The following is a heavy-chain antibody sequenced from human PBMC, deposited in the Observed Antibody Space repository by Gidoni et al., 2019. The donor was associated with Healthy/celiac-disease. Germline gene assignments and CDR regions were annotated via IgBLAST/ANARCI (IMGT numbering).Heavy chain of an antibody. Sequence: QVQLQESRTGLVKPSQTLSLTCTVSGGSFRSCGYSWRWIRQHPGKGLEWIGYIYYSGSTYYNPSLKSRVTISVDTSKNQFSLKLSSVTAADTAVYYCARVRGAVAGPSGGVRRAAFDIWGQGTMVTVSS. CDR1: GGSFRSCGYS. CDR2: IYYSGST. D-gene: IGHD6-19*01. CDR3: ARVRGAVAGPSGGVRRAAFDI. J-gene: IGHJ3*02. V-gene: IGHV4-31*03.